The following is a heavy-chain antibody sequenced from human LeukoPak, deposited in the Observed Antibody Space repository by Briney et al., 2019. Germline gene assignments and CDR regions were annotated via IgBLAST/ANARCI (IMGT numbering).Heavy chain of an antibody. CDR1: GESFSGSY. Sequence: SETLSLTCAVYGESFSGSYWSWIRQPPGKGLEWIGEINHIGGTNYNPSLKSRVNMSIDKSKNQLSLELTSVTAADTAIYYCTRESGAFSPFGFWGQGTLVTVSS. D-gene: IGHD1-26*01. CDR3: TRESGAFSPFGF. J-gene: IGHJ4*02. V-gene: IGHV4-34*01. CDR2: INHIGGT.